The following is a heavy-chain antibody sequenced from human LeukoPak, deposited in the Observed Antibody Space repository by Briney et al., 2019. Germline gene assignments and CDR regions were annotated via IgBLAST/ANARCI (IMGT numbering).Heavy chain of an antibody. CDR1: GFTFSTYW. V-gene: IGHV3-74*01. D-gene: IGHD6-13*01. CDR2: INTDGSST. J-gene: IGHJ4*02. CDR3: ARRSNTWYLLDY. Sequence: GGSLRLSCAASGFTFSTYWMHWVRQAPGKGLVWVSRINTDGSSTSYADSVKGRFTISRDNSKNTLYLQMNSLRAEDTALYYCARRSNTWYLLDYWGQGTLVTVSS.